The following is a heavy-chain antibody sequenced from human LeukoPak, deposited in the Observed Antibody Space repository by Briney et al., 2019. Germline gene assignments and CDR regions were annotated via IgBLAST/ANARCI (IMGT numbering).Heavy chain of an antibody. J-gene: IGHJ3*02. Sequence: PSETLSLTCAVSGGSTSSSNWWSWVRQPPGKGLEWIGEIYHSGSTNYNPSLKSRVTISVDKSKNQFSLKLSSVTAADTAVYYCVVRYFDWLSNDAFDIWGQGTMVTVSS. CDR2: IYHSGST. D-gene: IGHD3-9*01. V-gene: IGHV4-4*02. CDR3: VVRYFDWLSNDAFDI. CDR1: GGSTSSSNW.